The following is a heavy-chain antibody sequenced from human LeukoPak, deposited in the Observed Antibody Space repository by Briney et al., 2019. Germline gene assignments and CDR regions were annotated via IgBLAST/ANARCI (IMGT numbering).Heavy chain of an antibody. V-gene: IGHV4-39*01. CDR3: ARVATAIDY. CDR1: GGSISSSSYY. J-gene: IGHJ4*02. Sequence: SETLSLTCTGSGGSISSSSYYSGWIRQPPGKGLEWIGSIYYSGSTYCNPSLKSRVTISVDTSKNQFSLKLSSVTAADTAVYYCARVATAIDYWGQGTLVTASS. CDR2: IYYSGST. D-gene: IGHD5-18*01.